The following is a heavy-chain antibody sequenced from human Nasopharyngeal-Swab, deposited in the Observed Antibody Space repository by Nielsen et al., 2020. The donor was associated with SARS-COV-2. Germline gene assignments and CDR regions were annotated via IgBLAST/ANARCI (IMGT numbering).Heavy chain of an antibody. CDR1: GGSFSGYY. Sequence: SETLSLTCAVYGGSFSGYYWSWSRQPPGKGLEWIGEINHSGSTNYNPSLKSRVTISVDTSKNQFSLKLSSVTAADTAVYYCARGRPYYDFWSGQTYYFDYWGQGTLVTVSS. D-gene: IGHD3-3*01. V-gene: IGHV4-34*01. CDR3: ARGRPYYDFWSGQTYYFDY. CDR2: INHSGST. J-gene: IGHJ4*02.